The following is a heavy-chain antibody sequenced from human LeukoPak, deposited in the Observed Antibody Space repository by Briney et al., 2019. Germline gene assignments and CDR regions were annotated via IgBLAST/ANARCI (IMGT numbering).Heavy chain of an antibody. J-gene: IGHJ4*02. Sequence: PGGSLKLSCAASGFTFSGSAMHWVRQASGKGLEWVGRIRSKTNNYATAYAASVKGRFTISRDDSKNTAYLQMNSLKTEDTAVYYCTRLDDSSGYYYLGFDYWGQGTLVTVSS. D-gene: IGHD3-22*01. V-gene: IGHV3-73*01. CDR2: IRSKTNNYAT. CDR1: GFTFSGSA. CDR3: TRLDDSSGYYYLGFDY.